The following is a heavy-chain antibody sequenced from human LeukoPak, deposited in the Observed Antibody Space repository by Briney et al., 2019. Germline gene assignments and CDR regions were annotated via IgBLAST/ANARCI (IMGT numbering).Heavy chain of an antibody. V-gene: IGHV1-58*01. Sequence: GASVKVSCKASGFTFTSSALQWVRQARGQRLEWIGWIVVGSGNTNYAQKFQGRVTITADKSTSTAYMELSSLRSEDTAVYYCAGVRVTIFGVVQDYYYGMDVWGQGTTVTVSS. CDR3: AGVRVTIFGVVQDYYYGMDV. CDR2: IVVGSGNT. J-gene: IGHJ6*02. D-gene: IGHD3-3*01. CDR1: GFTFTSSA.